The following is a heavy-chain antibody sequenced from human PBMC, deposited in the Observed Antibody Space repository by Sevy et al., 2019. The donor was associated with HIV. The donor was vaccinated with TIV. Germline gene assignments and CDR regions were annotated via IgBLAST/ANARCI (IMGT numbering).Heavy chain of an antibody. V-gene: IGHV1-58*01. CDR3: AADFVYYYDSSGTCAPYDYGMDV. CDR2: IVVGSGNT. CDR1: GFTFTSSA. D-gene: IGHD3-22*01. J-gene: IGHJ6*02. Sequence: APVKVSCKASGFTFTSSAVQWVRQARGQRLEWIGWIVVGSGNTNYPQKFQERVTITRDMSTSTAYMELSSLRSEDTAVYYCAADFVYYYDSSGTCAPYDYGMDVWGQGTTVTVSS.